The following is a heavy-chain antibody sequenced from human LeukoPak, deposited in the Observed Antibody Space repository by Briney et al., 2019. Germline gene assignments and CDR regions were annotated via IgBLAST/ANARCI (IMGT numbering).Heavy chain of an antibody. V-gene: IGHV1-69*01. CDR3: ARTYYDFWSGYSGPFDY. CDR1: GGTFSSYA. Sequence: SVKVSFKSSGGTFSSYAISWVRQAPAQGLEWMGGIIPIFGTANYAQKFQGRVTITADESTSTAYMELSSLRSEDTAVYYCARTYYDFWSGYSGPFDYWGQGTLVTVSS. D-gene: IGHD3-3*01. J-gene: IGHJ4*02. CDR2: IIPIFGTA.